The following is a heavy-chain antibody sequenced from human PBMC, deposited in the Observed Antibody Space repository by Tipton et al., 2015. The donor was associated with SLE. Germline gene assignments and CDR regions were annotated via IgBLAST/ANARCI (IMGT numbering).Heavy chain of an antibody. D-gene: IGHD6-19*01. J-gene: IGHJ1*01. CDR3: ARDVGYSSRWDLGGNFQH. CDR2: IIPILGIA. CDR1: GGTFSSYA. Sequence: QVQLVQSGAEVKKPGSSVKVSCKASGGTFSSYAISWVRQAPGQGLEWMGRIIPILGIANYAQKFQGRVTITADKTTCTDYMELSSLTTDDTAVYYCARDVGYSSRWDLGGNFQHCDQGTLVHVSS. V-gene: IGHV1-69*09.